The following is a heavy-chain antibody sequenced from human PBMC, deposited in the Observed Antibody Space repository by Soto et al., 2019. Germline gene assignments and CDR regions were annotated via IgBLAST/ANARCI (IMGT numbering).Heavy chain of an antibody. J-gene: IGHJ4*02. CDR1: GGTFSSYA. V-gene: IGHV1-69*12. CDR3: ASSSTGDGGNPAFDY. D-gene: IGHD2-15*01. Sequence: QVQLVQSGAEVKKPGSSVKVSCKASGGTFSSYAISWVRQAPGQGLEWMGGIIPIFGTANYAHKFQGRVTITADESTSTADMELSGLRSEDTAVYYCASSSTGDGGNPAFDYWGQGTLVTVSS. CDR2: IIPIFGTA.